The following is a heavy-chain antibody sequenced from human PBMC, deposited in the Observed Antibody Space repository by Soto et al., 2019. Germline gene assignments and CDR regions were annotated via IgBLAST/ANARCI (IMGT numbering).Heavy chain of an antibody. CDR3: ARDYCSGGSCYYLDY. CDR1: GYTFTGYY. J-gene: IGHJ4*02. V-gene: IGHV1-2*04. CDR2: INPNSGGT. Sequence: ASVKVSCKASGYTFTGYYMHWVRQAPGQGLEWMGWINPNSGGTNYAQKFQGWVTMTRDTSISTAYMELSRLRSDDTAVYYCARDYCSGGSCYYLDYWGQGTLVTVSS. D-gene: IGHD2-15*01.